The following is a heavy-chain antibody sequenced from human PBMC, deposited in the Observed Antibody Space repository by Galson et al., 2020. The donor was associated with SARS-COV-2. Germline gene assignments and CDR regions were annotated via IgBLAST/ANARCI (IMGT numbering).Heavy chain of an antibody. CDR1: GFTFSSYA. D-gene: IGHD4-17*01. J-gene: IGHJ3*02. Sequence: TGKSLKISCAASGFTFSSYAMSWVRQAPGKGLEWVSAISGSGGSTYYADSVKGRFTISRDNSKNTLYLQMNSLRAEDTAVYYCAKTQTVGNAFDIWGQGTMVTVSS. CDR2: ISGSGGST. CDR3: AKTQTVGNAFDI. V-gene: IGHV3-23*01.